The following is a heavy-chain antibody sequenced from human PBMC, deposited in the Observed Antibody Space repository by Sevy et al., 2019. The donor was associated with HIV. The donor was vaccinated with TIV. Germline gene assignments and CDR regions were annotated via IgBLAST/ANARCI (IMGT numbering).Heavy chain of an antibody. CDR3: VRDDRDSYFEY. Sequence: ASVKVSCKASGYTFTGYYMHWVRQAPGQGLQWMGWFNPDSGGPNYAPKFQGRVTLTRDTSISTAYMELSRLKSDDTAVYYCVRDDRDSYFEYWGQGTLVTVSS. CDR2: FNPDSGGP. V-gene: IGHV1-2*02. D-gene: IGHD3-22*01. CDR1: GYTFTGYY. J-gene: IGHJ4*02.